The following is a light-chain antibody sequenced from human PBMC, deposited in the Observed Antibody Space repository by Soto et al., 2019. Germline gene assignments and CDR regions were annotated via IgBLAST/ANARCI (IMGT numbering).Light chain of an antibody. J-gene: IGKJ4*01. V-gene: IGKV3D-20*02. CDR3: QQRSNWLT. Sequence: EIVLKQSPGTLSLSPGERATLSCRTSQSVSNNYLAWYQQKPGQAPRLLIYGASSRATGIPDRFSGSGSGTDFTLSISRLEPEDFAVYYCQQRSNWLTFGGGTMVDVK. CDR1: QSVSNNY. CDR2: GAS.